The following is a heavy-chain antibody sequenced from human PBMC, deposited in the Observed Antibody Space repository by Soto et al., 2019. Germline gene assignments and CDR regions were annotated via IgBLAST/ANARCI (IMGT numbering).Heavy chain of an antibody. CDR1: GFTFSNAW. CDR3: TTDYYDSSGYDI. Sequence: GGSLRLSCAASGFTFSNAWMNWVRQAPGKGLEWVGRIKSKTDGGTTDYAAPVKGRFTISRNNSKNTLYLQMNSLKTEDTAVYYCTTDYYDSSGYDIGGQGTLVTVSS. CDR2: IKSKTDGGTT. V-gene: IGHV3-15*07. D-gene: IGHD3-22*01. J-gene: IGHJ4*02.